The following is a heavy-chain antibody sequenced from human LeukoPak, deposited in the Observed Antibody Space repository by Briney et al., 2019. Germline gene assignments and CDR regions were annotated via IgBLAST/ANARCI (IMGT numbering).Heavy chain of an antibody. CDR2: ISSISSYI. V-gene: IGHV3-21*01. CDR1: GFTFSSYS. D-gene: IGHD6-13*01. J-gene: IGHJ4*02. CDR3: ARDPSYSSSWHEFDY. Sequence: GGSLRLSCAASGFTFSSYSMNWVRQAPGKGLEWVSCISSISSYIYYADSVKGRFTISRDNAKDSLYLHMNGLRAEDTAVYYCARDPSYSSSWHEFDYWGQGTLVTVSS.